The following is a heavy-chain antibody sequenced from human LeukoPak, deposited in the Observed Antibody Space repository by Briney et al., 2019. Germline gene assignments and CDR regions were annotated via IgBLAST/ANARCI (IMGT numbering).Heavy chain of an antibody. CDR3: AGTDAGIYSRWFDY. CDR1: GFIFSSYA. D-gene: IGHD4-11*01. CDR2: INRDSSAT. V-gene: IGHV3-48*01. J-gene: IGHJ4*02. Sequence: GGSLRLSCAASGFIFSSYAMQWVRQAPGKGLEFVSYINRDSSATHYADSVKGRFIVSRDNSKNTLYLQMNSLSAEDTALYYCAGTDAGIYSRWFDYWGQGTLVTVFS.